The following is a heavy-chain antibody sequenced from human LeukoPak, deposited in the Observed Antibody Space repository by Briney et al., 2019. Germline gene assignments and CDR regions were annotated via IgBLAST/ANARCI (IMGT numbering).Heavy chain of an antibody. CDR1: GGSISSYY. CDR2: IYYSGST. CDR3: ARGHYYDSSGSPPGGHDY. D-gene: IGHD3-22*01. Sequence: SETLSLTCTVSGGSISSYYWSWIRQPPGKGLEWIGYIYYSGSTNYNPSLKSRVTISVDTSKNQFSLKLSSVTAADTAVYYCARGHYYDSSGSPPGGHDYWGQGTLVTVSS. V-gene: IGHV4-59*01. J-gene: IGHJ4*02.